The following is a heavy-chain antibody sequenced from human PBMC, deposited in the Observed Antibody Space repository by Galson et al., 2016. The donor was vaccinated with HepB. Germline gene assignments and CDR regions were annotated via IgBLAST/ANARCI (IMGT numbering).Heavy chain of an antibody. CDR3: ASGIVGANADFDY. Sequence: SVKVSCKASGYSFATYGISWVRQAPGQGLEWMGWTSAYSDHSNYAQKFQGRVTITTDTFTTTVNMELRSLRSDDTAVYYCASGIVGANADFDYWGQGTLVTVSS. CDR1: GYSFATYG. D-gene: IGHD1-26*01. CDR2: TSAYSDHS. V-gene: IGHV1-18*01. J-gene: IGHJ4*02.